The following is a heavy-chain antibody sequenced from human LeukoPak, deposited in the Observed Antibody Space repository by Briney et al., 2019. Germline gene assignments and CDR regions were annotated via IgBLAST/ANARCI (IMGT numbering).Heavy chain of an antibody. Sequence: PGGSLRLSCAASGFTFSSHWMHWVRQAPGKGLVWVSRITSDGSSTSHADSVKGRFTISRDNAKNTLYLQMNSLRAEDTAVYYCARVLYYTSWNTGAFDIWGQGTMVTVSS. CDR3: ARVLYYTSWNTGAFDI. CDR2: ITSDGSST. J-gene: IGHJ3*02. CDR1: GFTFSSHW. V-gene: IGHV3-74*01. D-gene: IGHD1/OR15-1a*01.